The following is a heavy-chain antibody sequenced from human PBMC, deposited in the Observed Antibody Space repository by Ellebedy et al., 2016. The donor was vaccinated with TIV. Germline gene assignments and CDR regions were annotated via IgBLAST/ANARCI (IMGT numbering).Heavy chain of an antibody. D-gene: IGHD4-17*01. CDR2: ISLRSDI. CDR1: GFTFSNYN. J-gene: IGHJ4*02. CDR3: SRSEMTTTGDY. Sequence: PGGSLRLSCAASGFTFSNYNINWVRQAPGKGLEWVSSISLRSDIFQPDSMKGRFTISRDNAKNSVFLQMNSLRAEDTAVYYCSRSEMTTTGDYWGQGTLVTVSS. V-gene: IGHV3-69-1*01.